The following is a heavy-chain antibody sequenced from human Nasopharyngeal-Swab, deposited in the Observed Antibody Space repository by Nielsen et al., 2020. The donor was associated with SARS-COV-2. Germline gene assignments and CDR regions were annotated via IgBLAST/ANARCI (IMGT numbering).Heavy chain of an antibody. J-gene: IGHJ2*01. D-gene: IGHD2-15*01. CDR3: AREFCSGGTCYGYFDL. V-gene: IGHV3-7*03. Sequence: GESLKISCAASGFTFSGYWMSWVRQVPGKGLEWVANIKQDASEMYYVDSVKGRFTISRDNSKNTLFLQMNSLRAEDTAIYYCAREFCSGGTCYGYFDLWGRGTLVTVSS. CDR1: GFTFSGYW. CDR2: IKQDASEM.